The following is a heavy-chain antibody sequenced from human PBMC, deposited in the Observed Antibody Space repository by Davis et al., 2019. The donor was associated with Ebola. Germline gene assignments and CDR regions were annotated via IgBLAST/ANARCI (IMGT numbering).Heavy chain of an antibody. CDR1: GFSFSSYW. J-gene: IGHJ4*02. V-gene: IGHV3-7*01. D-gene: IGHD6-13*01. Sequence: GGSLRLSCAASGFSFSSYWMSWVHQAPGKGLEWVANIKQDGSEKYYVDSVEGRFTISRDNAKNSLYLQMNSLRAEDTAVYYCARGPSTGNSFSYWGQGTLATVSS. CDR3: ARGPSTGNSFSY. CDR2: IKQDGSEK.